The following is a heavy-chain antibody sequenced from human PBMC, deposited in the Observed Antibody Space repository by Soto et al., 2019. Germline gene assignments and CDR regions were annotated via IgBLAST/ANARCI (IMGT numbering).Heavy chain of an antibody. J-gene: IGHJ6*02. Sequence: SETLSLTCSVSGYSVSSSDYYWAWIRQPPGKGLEWIGSMLYSGLTYYNPSLKSRVTLSVDTSKNQFSVRLNSVTASDTAVYSCAPLSVSLSGPYGIHVWGQGTTVTVSS. V-gene: IGHV4-39*01. CDR1: GYSVSSSDYY. CDR2: MLYSGLT. CDR3: APLSVSLSGPYGIHV. D-gene: IGHD2-15*01.